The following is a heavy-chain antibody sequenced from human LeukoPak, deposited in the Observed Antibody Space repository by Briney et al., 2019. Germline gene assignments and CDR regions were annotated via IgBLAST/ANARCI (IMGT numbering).Heavy chain of an antibody. V-gene: IGHV3-7*01. J-gene: IGHJ4*02. CDR3: VREEGY. Sequence: GGSLRLTRAASGFTFSTYWMYWVRQAPGEGLVWVANIKQDGSHKYYVDSLKGRFTISRDNAKNSLYLQMNSLRVEDTAVYYCVREEGYWGQGTLVTVSS. CDR1: GFTFSTYW. CDR2: IKQDGSHK.